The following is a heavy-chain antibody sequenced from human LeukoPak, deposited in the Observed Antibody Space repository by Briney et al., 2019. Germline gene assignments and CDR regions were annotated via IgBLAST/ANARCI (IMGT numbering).Heavy chain of an antibody. CDR2: IYTSGST. CDR3: VHYYDSSGRGY. J-gene: IGHJ4*02. CDR1: GGSISSYY. D-gene: IGHD3-22*01. Sequence: PSETLSLTCTVSGGSISSYYWSWIRQPAGRGPEWIGRIYTSGSTNYNPSLKSRVTISVDKSKNQFSLKLSSVTAADTAVYYCVHYYDSSGRGYWGQGTLVTVSS. V-gene: IGHV4-4*07.